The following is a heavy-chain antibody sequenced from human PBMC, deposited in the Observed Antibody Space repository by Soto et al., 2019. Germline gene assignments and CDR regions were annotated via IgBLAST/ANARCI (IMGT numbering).Heavy chain of an antibody. CDR1: GFTFSSYG. D-gene: IGHD5-12*01. CDR2: IWYDGSNK. V-gene: IGHV3-33*01. CDR3: ARDGYGERGFDY. Sequence: QVQLVESGGGVVQPGRSLRLSCAASGFTFSSYGMHWVRQAPGKGLEWVAVIWYDGSNKYYADSVKGRFTISRDNSKKTLYLQMNSLSAEDTAVYYCARDGYGERGFDYWGQGTLVTVSS. J-gene: IGHJ4*02.